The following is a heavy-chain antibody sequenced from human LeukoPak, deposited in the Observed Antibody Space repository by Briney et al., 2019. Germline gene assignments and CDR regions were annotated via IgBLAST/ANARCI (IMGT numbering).Heavy chain of an antibody. CDR2: IYTSGST. V-gene: IGHV4-61*02. J-gene: IGHJ4*02. Sequence: PSETLSLTCTVCGGSISSGSYYWSWIRQPAGKGLEWIGRIYTSGSTNYNPSLKSRVTISVDTSKNQFSLKLSSVTAADTAVYYCARCPNSSSWYFDYWGQGTPVTVSS. CDR1: GGSISSGSYY. CDR3: ARCPNSSSWYFDY. D-gene: IGHD6-13*01.